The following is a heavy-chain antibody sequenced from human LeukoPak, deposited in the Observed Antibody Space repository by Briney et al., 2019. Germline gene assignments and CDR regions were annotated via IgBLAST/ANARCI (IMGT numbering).Heavy chain of an antibody. Sequence: GGSLRLSCAASGFTFSSTGMHWFRQVPGKGPVWVSRIHSDASTTIYADSVKGRFTISRDNASNTLYLQMNSLRAEDTAVYYCVRDRYYVPDYWGQGTMVSVSS. CDR3: VRDRYYVPDY. D-gene: IGHD3-16*01. J-gene: IGHJ4*02. V-gene: IGHV3-74*01. CDR1: GFTFSSTG. CDR2: IHSDASTT.